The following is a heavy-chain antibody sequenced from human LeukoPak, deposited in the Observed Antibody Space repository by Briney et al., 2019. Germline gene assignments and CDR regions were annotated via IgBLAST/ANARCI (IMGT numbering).Heavy chain of an antibody. D-gene: IGHD2-2*01. CDR3: ARRGIVVQPTAKGPNFFDY. CDR1: GFTFIRYS. CDR2: ISFDGSEK. J-gene: IGHJ4*02. Sequence: AGGSLRLSCVASGFTFIRYSMHWVRQAPGKGLEWVAIISFDGSEKYYADSVQGRFTVSRDNSRKTLYLQMNRLRHEDTAVYYCARRGIVVQPTAKGPNFFDYWGQGTLVTVSS. V-gene: IGHV3-30*03.